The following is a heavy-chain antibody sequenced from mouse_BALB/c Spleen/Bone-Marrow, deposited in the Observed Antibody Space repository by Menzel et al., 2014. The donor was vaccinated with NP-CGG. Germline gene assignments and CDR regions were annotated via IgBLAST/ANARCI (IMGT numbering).Heavy chain of an antibody. CDR2: IRNKANGYTT. CDR3: ARDYLYYFDY. CDR1: GFTFTDHY. D-gene: IGHD2-1*01. Sequence: LVESGGGLVQPGGFLRLSCATSGFTFTDHYMSCVRQPPGKALEWLGFIRNKANGYTTEYSASVKGRFTISRDNSQSIVYLQMNTLRAEDSATYYCARDYLYYFDYWGQGTTLTVSS. V-gene: IGHV7-3*02. J-gene: IGHJ2*01.